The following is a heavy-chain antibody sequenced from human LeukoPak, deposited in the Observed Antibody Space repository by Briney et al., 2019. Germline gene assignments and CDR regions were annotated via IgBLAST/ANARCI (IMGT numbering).Heavy chain of an antibody. D-gene: IGHD6-19*01. CDR1: GFTFSTYD. J-gene: IGHJ4*02. Sequence: GGSLRLSCAASGFTFSTYDMSWVRQAPGKGLEWVSAISGSGGSTFYADSVKGRFTISRDNSKNTLYLQMNSLRAEDTAVYYCAKRYSSGWYYFDYWGQGTLVTVSS. CDR2: ISGSGGST. CDR3: AKRYSSGWYYFDY. V-gene: IGHV3-23*01.